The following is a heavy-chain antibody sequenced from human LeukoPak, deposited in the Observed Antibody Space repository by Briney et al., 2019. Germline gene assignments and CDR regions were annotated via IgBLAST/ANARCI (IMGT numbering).Heavy chain of an antibody. CDR2: FYTGGST. CDR1: GGAISRYY. J-gene: IGHJ4*02. V-gene: IGHV4-4*07. CDR3: ARNFDY. Sequence: SETLSLTCTVSGGAISRYYWSWVRQPAGKGLEWMGRFYTGGSTINPSLKSRVTLSVDTSKNQFSLQLSSVTAADTAVYYCARNFDYWGQGTLVTVSS.